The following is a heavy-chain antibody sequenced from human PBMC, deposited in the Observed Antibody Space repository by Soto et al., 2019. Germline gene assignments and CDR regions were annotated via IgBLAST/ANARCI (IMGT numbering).Heavy chain of an antibody. Sequence: SEALSLTCTVSGGSITNYYWSWIRQPAGKGLEWIGRIYTKERTNYNLSFRNRVTMSVDTSKNQFSLKLDAVTAADTAVYYCARDDYKDGGNNWFDPWGQGTLVTVSS. CDR3: ARDDYKDGGNNWFDP. D-gene: IGHD3-16*01. J-gene: IGHJ5*02. CDR1: GGSITNYY. CDR2: IYTKERT. V-gene: IGHV4-4*07.